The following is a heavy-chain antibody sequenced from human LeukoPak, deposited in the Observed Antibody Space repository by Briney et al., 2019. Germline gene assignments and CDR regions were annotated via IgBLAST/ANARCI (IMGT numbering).Heavy chain of an antibody. J-gene: IGHJ4*02. CDR3: ARTLGYTQQTYYDY. CDR1: GYTFTSYG. D-gene: IGHD1-1*01. Sequence: ASVKVSCKASGYTFTSYGISWVRQAPGQGLEWMGWISAYNGNTNYAQKLQGRVTMTTDTSTSTAYMELRSLRFDDTAVYYCARTLGYTQQTYYDYWGQGTLVTVSP. CDR2: ISAYNGNT. V-gene: IGHV1-18*01.